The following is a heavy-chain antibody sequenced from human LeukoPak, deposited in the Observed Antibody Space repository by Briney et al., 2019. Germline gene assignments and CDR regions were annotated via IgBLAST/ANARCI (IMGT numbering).Heavy chain of an antibody. D-gene: IGHD3-3*01. J-gene: IGHJ5*02. V-gene: IGHV4-39*07. Sequence: PSETLSLTCTVSGGSISGSSYYWGWLRQPPGKGLEWFGSIFYSGSTFYNPSLKSRLTISVDRSKNQFSLKLSSVTAADTAVYYCASTAKYYDFWSGYYGWFDPWGQGTLVTVSS. CDR1: GGSISGSSYY. CDR3: ASTAKYYDFWSGYYGWFDP. CDR2: IFYSGST.